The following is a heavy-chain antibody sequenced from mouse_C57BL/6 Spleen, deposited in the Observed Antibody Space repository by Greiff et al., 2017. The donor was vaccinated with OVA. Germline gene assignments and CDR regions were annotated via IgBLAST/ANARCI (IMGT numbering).Heavy chain of an antibody. CDR3: ARTGTTYYFDY. CDR2: IYPGDGDP. D-gene: IGHD4-1*01. J-gene: IGHJ2*01. Sequence: VQLQQSGAELVKPGASVKISCKASGYAFSSYWMNWVKQRPGKGLEWIGQIYPGDGDPNYNGKFKGKATLTADKSSSTAYMQRSSLTSEDSAVYFCARTGTTYYFDYWGQGTTLTVSS. V-gene: IGHV1-80*01. CDR1: GYAFSSYW.